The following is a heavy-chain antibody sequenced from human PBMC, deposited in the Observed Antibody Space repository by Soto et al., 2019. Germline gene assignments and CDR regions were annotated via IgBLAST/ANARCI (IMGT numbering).Heavy chain of an antibody. D-gene: IGHD3-10*01. J-gene: IGHJ4*02. CDR2: IYHSGST. CDR3: ARDLSYGSGH. Sequence: QVQLQESGPGLVKPSGTLSLTCSVSGGSIISSNWWSWVRQPPGKGLEWIGEIYHSGSTNYNPSLKCRVTISVDKSKNKFSLKLSSVTASDTAVYDCARDLSYGSGHWGQGTLVTVSS. V-gene: IGHV4-4*02. CDR1: GGSIISSNW.